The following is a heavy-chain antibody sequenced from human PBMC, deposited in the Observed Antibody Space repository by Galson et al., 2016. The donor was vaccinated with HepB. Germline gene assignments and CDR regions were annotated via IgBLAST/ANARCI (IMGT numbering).Heavy chain of an antibody. CDR1: GFTFNTYA. CDR3: AKSQFALPDSGWFNAFDL. J-gene: IGHJ3*01. CDR2: ISSSDGRT. Sequence: SLRLSCAASGFTFNTYAMTWVRPAPGKGLEWVSSISSSDGRTWYADPVRGRFTISTDNSKTTLYVQMNSLRVDDSAIYYCAKSQFALPDSGWFNAFDLWGQGTMVTVSS. D-gene: IGHD6-19*01. V-gene: IGHV3-23*01.